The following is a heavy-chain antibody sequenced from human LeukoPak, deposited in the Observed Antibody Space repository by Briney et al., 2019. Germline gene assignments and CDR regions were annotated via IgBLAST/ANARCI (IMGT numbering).Heavy chain of an antibody. D-gene: IGHD6-13*01. V-gene: IGHV1-18*01. Sequence: ASVKASCKASGYTFTSYGISWVRQAPGQGLEWMGWISAYNGNTNYAQKLQGRVTITADESTSTAYMELSSLRSEDTAVYYCARVTGYRIEDYFDYWGQGTLVTVSS. CDR3: ARVTGYRIEDYFDY. CDR2: ISAYNGNT. J-gene: IGHJ4*02. CDR1: GYTFTSYG.